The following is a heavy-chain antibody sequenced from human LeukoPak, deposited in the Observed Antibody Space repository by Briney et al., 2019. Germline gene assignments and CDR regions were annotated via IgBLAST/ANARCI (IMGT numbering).Heavy chain of an antibody. V-gene: IGHV4-39*07. D-gene: IGHD5-18*01. CDR2: IYYSGTT. Sequence: SETLPLTCTVSGGSISSSPYYWGWIRQPPGKGLEWIGSIYYSGTTHYNPSLESRVMISVDTSKNQFSLKLASVTAADTAIYYCAKGAGGFSYYNWFDPWGQGTLVTVSS. CDR3: AKGAGGFSYYNWFDP. CDR1: GGSISSSPYY. J-gene: IGHJ5*02.